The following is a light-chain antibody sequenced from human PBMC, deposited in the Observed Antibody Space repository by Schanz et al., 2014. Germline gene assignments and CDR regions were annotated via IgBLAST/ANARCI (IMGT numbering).Light chain of an antibody. CDR3: HQYINSPFT. CDR2: GAS. V-gene: IGKV3D-15*02. CDR1: QSVATK. Sequence: EIVMTQSPDTLSVSPGQRATLSCRASQSVATKLAWYQQKPGQAPRLLIYGASSRATGIPDRFSGSGSGTDFTLTISSLEPEDFAVYYCHQYINSPFTFGPGTKLDLK. J-gene: IGKJ3*01.